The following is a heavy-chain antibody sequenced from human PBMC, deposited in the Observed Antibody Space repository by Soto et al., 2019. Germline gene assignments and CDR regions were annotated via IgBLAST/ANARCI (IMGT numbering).Heavy chain of an antibody. CDR1: GFTFSDHY. D-gene: IGHD1-26*01. CDR2: IRNKANRYTT. J-gene: IGHJ4*02. CDR3: AGDLARAGPTNEY. Sequence: EVQVVESGGGLVQPGGSLRLSCAASGFTFSDHYVDWVRQAPGKGLEWVGRIRNKANRYTTEYAASVKGRFTISRDDSKNSVSLQMDSLKIEDTAVYLCAGDLARAGPTNEYWGQGTLVTVSS. V-gene: IGHV3-72*01.